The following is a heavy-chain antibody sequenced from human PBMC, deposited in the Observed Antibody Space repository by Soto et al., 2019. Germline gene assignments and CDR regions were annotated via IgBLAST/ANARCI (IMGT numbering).Heavy chain of an antibody. V-gene: IGHV3-30*18. D-gene: IGHD6-19*01. CDR3: AKELAVAVYYYGIDV. Sequence: QVQLVESGGGVVQPGRSLRLSCAASGFTFSSYGMHWVRQAPGKGLEWVAVISYDGSNKYYADPVKGRFTISRDNSKNTLYLQMNSLRAEDTAVYYCAKELAVAVYYYGIDVWGQGATVTVSS. J-gene: IGHJ6*02. CDR2: ISYDGSNK. CDR1: GFTFSSYG.